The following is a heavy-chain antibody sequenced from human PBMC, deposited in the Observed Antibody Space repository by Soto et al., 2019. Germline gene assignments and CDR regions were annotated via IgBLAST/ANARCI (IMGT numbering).Heavy chain of an antibody. CDR2: IHHSGST. V-gene: IGHV4-34*01. D-gene: IGHD3-10*01. CDR1: GGSFSAYH. Sequence: QVQLQQWGAGLLKPSETLSLTCAVYGGSFSAYHWNWIRQPPGKRLEWIGDIHHSGSTSYNPSLKCRVTLSVDTSKTQVSPNLRSGTAADTAEYYCASRPYGSGSYYSHYGMYVWGLGTTVTVSS. CDR3: ASRPYGSGSYYSHYGMYV. J-gene: IGHJ6*02.